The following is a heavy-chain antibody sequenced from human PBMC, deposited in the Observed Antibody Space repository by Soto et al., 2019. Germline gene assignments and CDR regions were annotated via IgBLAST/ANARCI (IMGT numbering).Heavy chain of an antibody. D-gene: IGHD4-17*01. J-gene: IGHJ4*02. CDR2: IYHSGST. CDR1: GCSISSGGYS. CDR3: ARGPTVTSFYFDY. V-gene: IGHV4-30-2*01. Sequence: SETLSLTCAVSGCSISSGGYSWSWIRQPPGKGLEWIGYIYHSGSTYYNPSLKSRVTISVDRSKNQFSLKLSSVTAADTAVYYCARGPTVTSFYFDYWGQGTLVTVSS.